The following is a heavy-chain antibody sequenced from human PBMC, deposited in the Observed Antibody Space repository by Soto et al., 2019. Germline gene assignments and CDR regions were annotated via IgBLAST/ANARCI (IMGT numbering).Heavy chain of an antibody. V-gene: IGHV3-21*01. Sequence: GGSLRLSCAASGFTFSSYSMNWVRQAPGKGLEWVSSISSSSSYIYYADSVKGRFTISRDNAKNSLYLQMNSLRAEDTAVYYCAREGIVVVPAWGQGTLATVPQ. J-gene: IGHJ5*02. CDR3: AREGIVVVPA. CDR2: ISSSSSYI. CDR1: GFTFSSYS. D-gene: IGHD2-2*01.